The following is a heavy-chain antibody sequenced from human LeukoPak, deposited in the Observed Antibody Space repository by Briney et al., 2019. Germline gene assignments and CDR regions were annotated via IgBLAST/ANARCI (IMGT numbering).Heavy chain of an antibody. D-gene: IGHD3-10*01. Sequence: SETLSLTCIVSGGSLNSPNYYWGWIRQPPGKGREWIGTIYYSGTTYYNPSLKSRLTISVDTSKNQFSLKLTSVTAADTAVYYCARHDYYGSRNWFDPWGQGTLITVSS. V-gene: IGHV4-39*01. CDR3: ARHDYYGSRNWFDP. J-gene: IGHJ5*02. CDR1: GGSLNSPNYY. CDR2: IYYSGTT.